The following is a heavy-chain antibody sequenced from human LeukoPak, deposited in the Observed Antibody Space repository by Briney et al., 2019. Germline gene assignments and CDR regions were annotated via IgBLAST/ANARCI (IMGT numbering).Heavy chain of an antibody. Sequence: GGSLRLSCAASGFTFSSYSMNWVRQAPGKGLEWVSSISSSSSYIYYADSVKGRFTTSRDNAKNSLYLQMNSLRAEDTAVYYCAREGIYYAEYFQHWGQGTLVTVSS. CDR3: AREGIYYAEYFQH. J-gene: IGHJ1*01. CDR1: GFTFSSYS. D-gene: IGHD1-26*01. V-gene: IGHV3-21*01. CDR2: ISSSSSYI.